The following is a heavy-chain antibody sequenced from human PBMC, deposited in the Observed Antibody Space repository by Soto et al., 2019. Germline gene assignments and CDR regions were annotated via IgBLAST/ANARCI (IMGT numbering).Heavy chain of an antibody. CDR3: ARDGYCSGGSCYSVYYGMDV. CDR2: INSDGSST. J-gene: IGHJ6*02. CDR1: GFTFSSYW. V-gene: IGHV3-74*01. Sequence: GGSLRLSCAASGFTFSSYWMHWVRQAPGKGLVWVSRINSDGSSTSYADSVKGRFTISRDNAKNTLYLQMNSLRAEDTAVYYCARDGYCSGGSCYSVYYGMDVWGQGTTVTVSS. D-gene: IGHD2-15*01.